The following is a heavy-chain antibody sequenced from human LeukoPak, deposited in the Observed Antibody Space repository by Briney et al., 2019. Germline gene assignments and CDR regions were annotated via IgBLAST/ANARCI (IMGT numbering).Heavy chain of an antibody. V-gene: IGHV3-11*04. D-gene: IGHD6-19*01. CDR3: ARDRKYSSGWDSDYYYYYGMDV. CDR2: ISSSGSTI. Sequence: GGSLRLSCAASGFTFSDYYMSWIRQAPGKGLEWVSYISSSGSTIYYADSVKGRFTISRDNAKNSLYLQMNSLRAEDTAVYYCARDRKYSSGWDSDYYYYYGMDVWGQGTTVTVSS. J-gene: IGHJ6*02. CDR1: GFTFSDYY.